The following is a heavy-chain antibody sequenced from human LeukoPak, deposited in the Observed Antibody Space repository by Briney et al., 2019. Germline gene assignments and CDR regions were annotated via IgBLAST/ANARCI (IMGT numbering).Heavy chain of an antibody. CDR2: INQDGSEK. D-gene: IGHD6-13*01. Sequence: GGSLRLSCAASGFTFSGYWMSWVRHAPGKGLEWVANINQDGSEKYYVDSVKGRFTISRDNAKNSLFLQMGSLRVEDTAVYYCARESTAGYNSSWYGFRNWGQGTLVSVSS. V-gene: IGHV3-7*01. CDR3: ARESTAGYNSSWYGFRN. J-gene: IGHJ1*01. CDR1: GFTFSGYW.